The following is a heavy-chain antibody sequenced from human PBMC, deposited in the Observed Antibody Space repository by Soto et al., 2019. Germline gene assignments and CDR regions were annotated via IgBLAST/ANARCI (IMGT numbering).Heavy chain of an antibody. D-gene: IGHD3-10*01. CDR2: IYPGDSDT. J-gene: IGHJ4*02. CDR3: ARPGLGPRFGEKLDYFDY. V-gene: IGHV5-51*01. Sequence: GESLKISCKGSGYSFTSYWIGWVRQMPGKGLEWMGIIYPGDSDTRYSPSFQGQVTISADKSISTAYLQWSSLKASDTAMYYCARPGLGPRFGEKLDYFDYWGQGTLVTVSS. CDR1: GYSFTSYW.